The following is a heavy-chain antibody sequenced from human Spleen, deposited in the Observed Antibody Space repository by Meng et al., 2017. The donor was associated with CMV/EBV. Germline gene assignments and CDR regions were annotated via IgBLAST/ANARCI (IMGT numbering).Heavy chain of an antibody. D-gene: IGHD2-2*02. V-gene: IGHV4-39*07. CDR1: GGSISSISYY. Sequence: GSLRLSCTVSGGSISSISYYWGWIRQPPGKGLEWIGSIYYSGSTYYNPSLNSRVTIAVDTSKNHFSLKLSSVTAADTAVYYCARDSYCSRTMCYTFDYWGQGTLVTVSS. J-gene: IGHJ4*02. CDR3: ARDSYCSRTMCYTFDY. CDR2: IYYSGST.